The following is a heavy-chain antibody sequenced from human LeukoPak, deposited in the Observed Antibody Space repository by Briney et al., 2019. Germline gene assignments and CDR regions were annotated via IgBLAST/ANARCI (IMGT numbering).Heavy chain of an antibody. J-gene: IGHJ4*02. Sequence: ASETLSLTCTVSGGSISSYYWSWIRQPPGKGLEWIGYIYYSGSTNYNPSLKSRVTISVDTSKNQFSLKLSSVTAADTAVYYCARSRTYDFWSGYSYYFDYWGQGTLVTVSS. CDR3: ARSRTYDFWSGYSYYFDY. V-gene: IGHV4-59*01. D-gene: IGHD3-3*01. CDR2: IYYSGST. CDR1: GGSISSYY.